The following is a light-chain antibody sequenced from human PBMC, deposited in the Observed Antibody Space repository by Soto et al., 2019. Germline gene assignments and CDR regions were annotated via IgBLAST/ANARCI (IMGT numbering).Light chain of an antibody. CDR2: STD. CDR1: SSNIEKNY. J-gene: IGLJ2*01. CDR3: ATWDDSLNGVV. V-gene: IGLV1-44*01. Sequence: QTVVTQPPSASGTPGQRVTISCSGSSSNIEKNYVYWYQQLPGVAPKLLIYSTDLRPSGVPDRFSGSKSGTSASLAISGLQSDDEADYYCATWDDSLNGVVFGGGTKVTVL.